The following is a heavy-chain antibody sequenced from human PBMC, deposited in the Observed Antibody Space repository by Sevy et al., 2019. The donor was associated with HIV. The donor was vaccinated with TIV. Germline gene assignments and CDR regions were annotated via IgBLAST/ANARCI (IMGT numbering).Heavy chain of an antibody. CDR3: AREGLVPAAMRGNYYYYYGMDV. CDR1: GGSISSGSYY. V-gene: IGHV4-61*02. D-gene: IGHD2-2*01. Sequence: SETLSLTCTVSGGSISSGSYYWSWIRQPAGKGLEWIGRIYTSGSTNYNPSLKSRVTMSVDTSKNQFSLKLSSVTAADTGVYYCAREGLVPAAMRGNYYYYYGMDVWGQGTTVTVSS. CDR2: IYTSGST. J-gene: IGHJ6*02.